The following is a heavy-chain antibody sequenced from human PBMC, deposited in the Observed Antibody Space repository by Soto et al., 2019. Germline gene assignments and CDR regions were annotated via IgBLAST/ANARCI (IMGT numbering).Heavy chain of an antibody. V-gene: IGHV3-66*01. D-gene: IGHD3-3*01. Sequence: GGSLRLSCAASGFTVSSNYMSLVRQAPGKGLEWVSVIYSGGSTYYADSVKGRFTISRDNSKNTLYLQMNSLRAEDTAVYYCARDWSGYYGSDAFDIWGQGTMVTVSS. J-gene: IGHJ3*02. CDR1: GFTVSSNY. CDR2: IYSGGST. CDR3: ARDWSGYYGSDAFDI.